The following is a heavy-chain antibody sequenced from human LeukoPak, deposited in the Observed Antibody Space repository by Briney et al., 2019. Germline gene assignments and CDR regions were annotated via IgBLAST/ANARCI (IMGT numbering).Heavy chain of an antibody. CDR1: GGSISSYY. J-gene: IGHJ4*02. CDR3: ARENSYYDSSGYYFGSGYFDY. CDR2: IYYSGST. V-gene: IGHV4-59*01. Sequence: TLSLTCTVSGGSISSYYWSWIRQPPGKGLEWIGYIYYSGSTYYNPSLKSRVTISVHTSKNQFSLRLSSVTAADTAVYYCARENSYYDSSGYYFGSGYFDYWGQGTLVTVSS. D-gene: IGHD3-22*01.